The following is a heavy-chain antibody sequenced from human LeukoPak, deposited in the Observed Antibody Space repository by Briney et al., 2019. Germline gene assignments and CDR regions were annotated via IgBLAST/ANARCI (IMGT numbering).Heavy chain of an antibody. CDR2: ISYDGSNK. J-gene: IGHJ4*02. CDR1: GFTFSSYA. CDR3: ARDGGYYSVEGYYFDY. V-gene: IGHV3-30-3*01. Sequence: PGRSLRLSCAASGFTFSSYAMHWVRQAPGKGLEWVAVISYDGSNKYYADSVKGRFTISRDNSKNTLYLQMNSLRAEDTAVYYCARDGGYYSVEGYYFDYWGQGTLVTVSS. D-gene: IGHD3-22*01.